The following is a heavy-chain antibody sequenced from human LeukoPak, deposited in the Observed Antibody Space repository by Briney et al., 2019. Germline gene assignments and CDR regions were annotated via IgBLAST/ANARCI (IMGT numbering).Heavy chain of an antibody. CDR2: SGSDGGT. J-gene: IGHJ4*02. V-gene: IGHV3-23*01. Sequence: GGSLRLSCAASGFSFTNNAMSWVRQAPGKGPEWVSASGSDGGTYYADSVKGRFTISRDNSKNTLYLQMNSLRAEDTAVYYCAKDLLNWEFDYWGQGTLVTVSS. D-gene: IGHD7-27*01. CDR1: GFSFTNNA. CDR3: AKDLLNWEFDY.